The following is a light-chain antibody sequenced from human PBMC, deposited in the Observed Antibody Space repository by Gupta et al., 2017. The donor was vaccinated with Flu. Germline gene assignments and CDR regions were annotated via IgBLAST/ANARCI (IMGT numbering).Light chain of an antibody. Sequence: EIVLTQSPGTLSLSPGERATLSCRASQNVDRNFLAWYQQRPGQAPRLLMHGISNRATGVPGRFSGSGSGTDFTLVIATLEPDDLAIYYCQQYSRRPWTFGQGTKVE. CDR2: GIS. CDR3: QQYSRRPWT. J-gene: IGKJ1*01. V-gene: IGKV3-20*01. CDR1: QNVDRNF.